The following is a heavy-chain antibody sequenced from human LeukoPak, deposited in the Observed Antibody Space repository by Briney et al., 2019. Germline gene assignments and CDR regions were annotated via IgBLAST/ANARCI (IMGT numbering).Heavy chain of an antibody. CDR3: ARGSSGSYFSFDP. V-gene: IGHV4-31*03. J-gene: IGHJ5*02. CDR1: GGSISSGGYY. D-gene: IGHD3-10*01. Sequence: PSETLSLTCTVSGGSISSGGYYWSWIRQRPGKGLEWIGYIYYSGSTYYNPSLKSRVTISVDTSKNQFSLKLSSVTAADTAVYYCARGSSGSYFSFDPWGQGTLVTVSS. CDR2: IYYSGST.